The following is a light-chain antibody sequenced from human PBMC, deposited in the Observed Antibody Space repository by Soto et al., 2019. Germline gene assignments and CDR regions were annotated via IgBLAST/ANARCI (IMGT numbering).Light chain of an antibody. J-gene: IGKJ1*01. CDR2: KAS. CDR1: QTIRSC. V-gene: IGKV1-5*03. Sequence: DIQMRQSPSTLSASVGERVTLTCRASQTIRSCFAWYQQKPGKAPKLLIYKASSLKSGIPSRFSGSGSGTEFTLTISSLQPDDFATYYCQQHNTLPLTFGQGTKVDI. CDR3: QQHNTLPLT.